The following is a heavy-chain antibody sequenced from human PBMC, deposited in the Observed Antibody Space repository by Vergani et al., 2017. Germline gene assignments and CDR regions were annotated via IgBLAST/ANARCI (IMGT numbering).Heavy chain of an antibody. V-gene: IGHV4-59*01. CDR1: GAAIKDFY. CDR2: VYYTGST. J-gene: IGHJ5*02. Sequence: QVQLQESGQGLVKPSETLSLTCTVSGAAIKDFYWSWFRKPQGKGLEWIGYVYYTGSTTYNPSLKSRVTISVDTSNNQFSLRMTSLTAADTAIYYCARERDLYCRSTTSCHNWFDPWGQGSLVTVSS. CDR3: ARERDLYCRSTTSCHNWFDP. D-gene: IGHD2/OR15-2a*01.